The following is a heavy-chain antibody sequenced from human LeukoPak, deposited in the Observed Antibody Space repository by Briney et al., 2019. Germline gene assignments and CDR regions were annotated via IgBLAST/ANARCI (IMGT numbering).Heavy chain of an antibody. D-gene: IGHD3-10*01. CDR2: VYYSGTT. V-gene: IGHV4-59*01. Sequence: SETLSLTCTVSGASITDYFWTWIRQPPGKGLEWIGYVYYSGTTIFNPSLKSRVTISVDTSKNQFSLNLSSVTAADTAVYYCARVGRKDYYGSALDYWGQGTLVTVSS. CDR3: ARVGRKDYYGSALDY. CDR1: GASITDYF. J-gene: IGHJ4*02.